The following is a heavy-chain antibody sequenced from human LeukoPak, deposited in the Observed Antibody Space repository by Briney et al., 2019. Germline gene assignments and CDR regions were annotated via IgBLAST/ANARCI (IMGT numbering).Heavy chain of an antibody. Sequence: PSETLSLTCVVYGGSFSDYYWSWIRQPPGKGLEWIGEINHSGSTNYNPSLKSRVTISVDTSKNQFSLKLSSVTAADTAVYYCARGRGDSTGYYYFDYWGQGTVVTVSS. CDR3: ARGRGDSTGYYYFDY. D-gene: IGHD3-22*01. J-gene: IGHJ4*02. V-gene: IGHV4-34*01. CDR1: GGSFSDYY. CDR2: INHSGST.